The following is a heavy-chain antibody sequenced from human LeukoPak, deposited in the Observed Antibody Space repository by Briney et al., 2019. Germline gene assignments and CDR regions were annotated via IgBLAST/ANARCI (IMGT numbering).Heavy chain of an antibody. CDR2: IFHGGRI. J-gene: IGHJ2*01. CDR1: GYSITSGFF. V-gene: IGHV4-38-2*01. Sequence: SETLSLNCSVSGYSITSGFFWGWIRQSPGKGLEWIGSIFHGGRIYYNPSLKSRVTISLDTPKNQFSLKLSSVTAADTAVYYCAGRTGGYFDLWGRGTLVTVSS. D-gene: IGHD1-14*01. CDR3: AGRTGGYFDL.